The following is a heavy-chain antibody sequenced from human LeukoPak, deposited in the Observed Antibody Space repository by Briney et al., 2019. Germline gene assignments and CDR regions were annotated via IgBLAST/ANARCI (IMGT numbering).Heavy chain of an antibody. V-gene: IGHV4-39*01. D-gene: IGHD6-13*01. CDR3: ARVLTLSSSWSRWNYYYGMDV. J-gene: IGHJ6*02. CDR1: GGSISSSTYY. Sequence: PSETLSLTCTGSGGSISSSTYYWGWIRQPPGKGLEWIGSIYYSGTTYYNPSLKSRVTISVDMSKNQFSLKLSSATAADTAVYYCARVLTLSSSWSRWNYYYGMDVWGQGTTVTVSS. CDR2: IYYSGTT.